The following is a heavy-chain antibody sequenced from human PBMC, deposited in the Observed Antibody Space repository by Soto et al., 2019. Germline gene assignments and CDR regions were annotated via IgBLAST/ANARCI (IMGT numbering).Heavy chain of an antibody. D-gene: IGHD4-17*01. CDR1: GYTFTGYY. V-gene: IGHV1-2*04. J-gene: IGHJ4*02. CDR2: INPNSGGT. Sequence: ASVKVSCKASGYTFTGYYMHWVRQAPGQGLEWMGWINPNSGGTNYAQKFQGWVTMTRDTSISTAYMELSRLRSDDTAVYYCAMTTVTTYTFDYWGQGTLVTVSS. CDR3: AMTTVTTYTFDY.